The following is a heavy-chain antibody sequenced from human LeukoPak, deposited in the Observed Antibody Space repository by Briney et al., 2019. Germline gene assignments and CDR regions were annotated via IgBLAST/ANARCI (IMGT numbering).Heavy chain of an antibody. CDR2: IGGSAVST. CDR3: AKDEGYSYGYVDY. J-gene: IGHJ4*02. Sequence: PGGSLRLSCAASGFTFSNYAMSWVRQAPGKGLEWVSGIGGSAVSTYYADSVKGRFTISRVNSKSTLYLHMNSLRAEDTAVYFCAKDEGYSYGYVDYWGQGTLVTVSS. CDR1: GFTFSNYA. V-gene: IGHV3-23*01. D-gene: IGHD5-18*01.